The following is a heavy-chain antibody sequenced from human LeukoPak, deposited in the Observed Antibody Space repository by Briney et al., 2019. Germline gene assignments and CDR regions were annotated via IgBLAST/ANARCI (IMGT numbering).Heavy chain of an antibody. CDR3: ARGISYSNSCFDN. CDR2: ISSSSSYI. J-gene: IGHJ4*02. V-gene: IGHV3-21*01. D-gene: IGHD6-13*01. CDR1: GLTFSSYS. Sequence: PGGSLRLSCAASGLTFSSYSMNWVRQAPGKGLEWVSSISSSSSYIYYADSVKGRFTISRDNAKNSLFLQVNSLRSEDTAVYYCARGISYSNSCFDNWGQGTLVTVSS.